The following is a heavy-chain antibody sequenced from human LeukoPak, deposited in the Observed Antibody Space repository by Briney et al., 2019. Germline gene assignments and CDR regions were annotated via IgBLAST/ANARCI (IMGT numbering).Heavy chain of an antibody. D-gene: IGHD1-26*01. Sequence: GRSLRLSCAASGFTFRNYAMSWVRQAPGKGLEWAAVIWNDGSKKYYADSVKGRFTISRDNSKNTLYLQMNSLRAEDTAVYYCARGYGSYSINYWGQGTLVTVSS. CDR1: GFTFRNYA. J-gene: IGHJ4*02. V-gene: IGHV3-33*08. CDR3: ARGYGSYSINY. CDR2: IWNDGSKK.